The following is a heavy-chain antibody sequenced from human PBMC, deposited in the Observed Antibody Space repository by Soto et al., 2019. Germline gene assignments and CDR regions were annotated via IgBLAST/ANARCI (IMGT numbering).Heavy chain of an antibody. CDR1: GFTFSSYA. CDR3: AKAVAATPVY. Sequence: GGSLRLSCAASGFTFSSYAMSWVRQAPGKGLEWVPAISGSGGSTYYADSVKGRFTISRDNYKNTLYLQMNSLRAEDTDVYYCAKAVAATPVYWGQGTLVTVSS. CDR2: ISGSGGST. D-gene: IGHD2-15*01. J-gene: IGHJ4*02. V-gene: IGHV3-23*01.